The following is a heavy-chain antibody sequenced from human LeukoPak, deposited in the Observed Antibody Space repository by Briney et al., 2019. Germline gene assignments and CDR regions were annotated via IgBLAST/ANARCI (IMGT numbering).Heavy chain of an antibody. CDR3: AKRGDYDILTGYYVSGF. D-gene: IGHD3-9*01. Sequence: PGASLRLSCAASGFIFRNYAMSWVRQAPGKGLEWVSAITGSGDTTYYADSVKGRFTISRDNSKSTLYVEMNTLRAEDTAVYYCAKRGDYDILTGYYVSGFWGQGTLVTVSS. CDR1: GFIFRNYA. J-gene: IGHJ4*02. CDR2: ITGSGDTT. V-gene: IGHV3-23*01.